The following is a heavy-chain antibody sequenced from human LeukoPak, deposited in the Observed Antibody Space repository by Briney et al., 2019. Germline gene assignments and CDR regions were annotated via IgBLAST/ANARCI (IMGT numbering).Heavy chain of an antibody. D-gene: IGHD3-16*02. Sequence: GASVKVSCKASGYTFTGYYMHWVRQAPGQGLEWMGWINPNSGGTNYAQKFQGRVTMTRDTSISTAYMELSRLRSDDTAVYYCARSRRGDYDYVWGSYRYYDFDYWGQGTLVTVSS. J-gene: IGHJ4*02. CDR2: INPNSGGT. CDR1: GYTFTGYY. V-gene: IGHV1-2*02. CDR3: ARSRRGDYDYVWGSYRYYDFDY.